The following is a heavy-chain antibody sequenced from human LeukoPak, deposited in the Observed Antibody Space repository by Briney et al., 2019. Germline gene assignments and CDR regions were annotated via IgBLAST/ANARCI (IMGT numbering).Heavy chain of an antibody. J-gene: IGHJ6*02. CDR2: IYYSGNT. D-gene: IGHD3-10*01. CDR1: GGSTSSRSYY. Sequence: SETLSLTCTVSGGSTSSRSYYWGWIRQPPGKGLEWIGSIYYSGNTYYNPSLKSRVTISVDTSKNQFSLKLSSVTAADTAVYYCARDRYGSGIPYYYGVDVWGQGTTVTVSS. CDR3: ARDRYGSGIPYYYGVDV. V-gene: IGHV4-39*01.